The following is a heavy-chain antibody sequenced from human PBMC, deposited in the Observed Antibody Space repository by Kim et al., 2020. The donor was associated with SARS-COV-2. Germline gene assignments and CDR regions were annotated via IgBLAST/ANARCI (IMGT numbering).Heavy chain of an antibody. Sequence: GGSLRLSCAASGFSFNSYKMSWVRQAPGKGLEWVSSISILGDSVKYSDSVKGRFTISRSNSENTLYLQLNNLSAEDTAVYYCAKYRSSIIPDCFDSWGQGTLVTVSS. CDR2: ISILGDSV. V-gene: IGHV3-21*04. CDR1: GFSFNSYK. D-gene: IGHD5-12*01. CDR3: AKYRSSIIPDCFDS. J-gene: IGHJ4*02.